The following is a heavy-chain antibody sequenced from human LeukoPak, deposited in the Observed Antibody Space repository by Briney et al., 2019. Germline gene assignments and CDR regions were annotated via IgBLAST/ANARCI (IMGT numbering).Heavy chain of an antibody. CDR1: GGSFSGYY. V-gene: IGHV4-34*01. Sequence: SETLSLTCAVYGGSFSGYYWSWIRQPPGKGLEWIGEINHSGSTNYNPSLKSRVTISVDTSKNQFSLKLSSVTAADTAVYYCARGTRKKYYYDSSGYYFDYWGQGTLVTVS. J-gene: IGHJ4*02. CDR2: INHSGST. CDR3: ARGTRKKYYYDSSGYYFDY. D-gene: IGHD3-22*01.